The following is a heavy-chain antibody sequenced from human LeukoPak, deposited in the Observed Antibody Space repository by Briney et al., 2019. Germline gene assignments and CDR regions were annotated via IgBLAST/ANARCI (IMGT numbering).Heavy chain of an antibody. V-gene: IGHV4-39*01. CDR3: ASRGRYCSGGSCYASKFDY. J-gene: IGHJ4*02. D-gene: IGHD2-15*01. Sequence: PSETLSLTCTVSGGSIRSSYYYWGWIRQPPGKGLEWIGSIYDSGSTYYNPSLKSRVTISVDTSKNQFSLKLSSVTAADTAVYYCASRGRYCSGGSCYASKFDYWGQGTLVTVSS. CDR2: IYDSGST. CDR1: GGSIRSSYYY.